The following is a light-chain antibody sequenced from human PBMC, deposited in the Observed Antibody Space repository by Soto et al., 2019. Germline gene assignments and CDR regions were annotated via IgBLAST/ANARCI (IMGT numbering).Light chain of an antibody. CDR3: QKYHSYPAS. J-gene: IGKJ1*01. Sequence: DIQMTQSPSSLSASVGDRVTITWRASQGISSFLAWFQQKPGKAPKSLIYAASTLQSGVSSRFSGSGSDTHFTLTISSLQPEDFATYYCQKYHSYPASFGQGTKVEIK. CDR1: QGISSF. V-gene: IGKV1-16*01. CDR2: AAS.